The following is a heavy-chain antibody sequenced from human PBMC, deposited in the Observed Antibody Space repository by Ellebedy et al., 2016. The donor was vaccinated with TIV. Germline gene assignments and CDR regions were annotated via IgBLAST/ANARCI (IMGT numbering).Heavy chain of an antibody. CDR2: INSDGSST. CDR1: GFTFSSYA. Sequence: GGSLRLSCAASGFTFSSYAMHWVRQAPGKGLVWVSRINSDGSSTSYADSVKGRFTISRDNAKNSLYLQMNSLRAEDTALYYCAKDIRVTTVVTPCAFDIWGQGTMVTVSS. D-gene: IGHD4-23*01. CDR3: AKDIRVTTVVTPCAFDI. J-gene: IGHJ3*02. V-gene: IGHV3-74*01.